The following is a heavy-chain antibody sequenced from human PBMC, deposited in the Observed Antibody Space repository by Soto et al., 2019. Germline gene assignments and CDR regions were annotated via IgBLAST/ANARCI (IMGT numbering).Heavy chain of an antibody. Sequence: ASVKVSCKASGYTFTSYGISWVRQAPGQGLEWMGWISAYNGNTNYAQKLQGRVTMTTDTSTSTAYMELRSLRSDDTAVYYCARDSRDIVLVPAAVNWFDPWGQGTLVTAPQ. CDR3: ARDSRDIVLVPAAVNWFDP. CDR1: GYTFTSYG. J-gene: IGHJ5*02. D-gene: IGHD2-2*01. V-gene: IGHV1-18*01. CDR2: ISAYNGNT.